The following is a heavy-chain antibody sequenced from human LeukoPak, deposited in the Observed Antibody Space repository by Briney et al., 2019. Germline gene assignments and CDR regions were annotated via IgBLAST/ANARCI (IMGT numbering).Heavy chain of an antibody. Sequence: GGSLRLSCTVSGFTVSSNSMSWVRQAPGKGLEWVSFIFSSTHYSDSAKGRFTISRDNAKNTLYLQMNSLRAEDTAVYYCARRAGAYSHPYDYWGQGTLVAVSS. D-gene: IGHD4/OR15-4a*01. J-gene: IGHJ4*02. CDR3: ARRAGAYSHPYDY. CDR1: GFTVSSNS. V-gene: IGHV3-53*01. CDR2: IFSST.